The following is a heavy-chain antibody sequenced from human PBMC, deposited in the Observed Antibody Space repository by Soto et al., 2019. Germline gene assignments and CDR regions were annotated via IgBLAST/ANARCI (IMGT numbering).Heavy chain of an antibody. D-gene: IGHD6-13*01. Sequence: PSETLSLTCTVSGGSISSSSYYWGWIRQPPGKGLEWIGSIYYSGSTYYSPSLKSRVTISVDTPKNQFSLKLSSVTAADTAVYYCARRIGRAAAGWGDWFDPWGQGTLVTVSS. J-gene: IGHJ5*02. CDR2: IYYSGST. V-gene: IGHV4-39*01. CDR1: GGSISSSSYY. CDR3: ARRIGRAAAGWGDWFDP.